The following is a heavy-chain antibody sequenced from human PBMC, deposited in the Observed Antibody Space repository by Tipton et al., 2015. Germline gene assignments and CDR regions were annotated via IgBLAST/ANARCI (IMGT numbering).Heavy chain of an antibody. CDR2: ISHSGNT. CDR1: GGSVSSGSYY. J-gene: IGHJ4*02. CDR3: ASLLLYGDYVHGLGY. V-gene: IGHV4-39*02. Sequence: LRLSCTVSGGSVSSGSYYWGWIRQPPGKGLEWIGSISHSGNTYYNPSLKSRVAMSVDTSNNHFSLRLTSLTASDTAVYYCASLLLYGDYVHGLGYWGRGTLVTVSS. D-gene: IGHD4-17*01.